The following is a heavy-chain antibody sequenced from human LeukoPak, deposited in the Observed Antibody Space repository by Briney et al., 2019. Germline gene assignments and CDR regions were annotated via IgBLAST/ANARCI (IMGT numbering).Heavy chain of an antibody. V-gene: IGHV3-7*01. CDR2: IKQDGSEK. Sequence: GGSLRLSCAASGFTFSSYWMSWVRQAPGKGLEGVANIKQDGSEKYYVDSVKGRFTISRDNAKNSLYLQMNSLRAEDTAVYYCAREGGSSWTYYYYYYGMDVWGQGTTVTVS. J-gene: IGHJ6*02. CDR1: GFTFSSYW. D-gene: IGHD6-13*01. CDR3: AREGGSSWTYYYYYYGMDV.